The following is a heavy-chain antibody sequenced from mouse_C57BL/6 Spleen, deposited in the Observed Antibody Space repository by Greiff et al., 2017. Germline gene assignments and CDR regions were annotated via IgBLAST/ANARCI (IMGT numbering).Heavy chain of an antibody. CDR3: ARHEVYYGSSYESYFDY. V-gene: IGHV1-62-2*01. CDR2: FYPGSGSI. J-gene: IGHJ2*01. Sequence: QVQLQQSGAELVKPGASVKLSCKASGYTFTEYTIHWVKQRSGQGLEWIGWFYPGSGSIKYNEKFKDKATLTADKSSSTVYMELSRLTSEDSAVYFCARHEVYYGSSYESYFDYWGQGTTLTVSS. D-gene: IGHD1-1*01. CDR1: GYTFTEYT.